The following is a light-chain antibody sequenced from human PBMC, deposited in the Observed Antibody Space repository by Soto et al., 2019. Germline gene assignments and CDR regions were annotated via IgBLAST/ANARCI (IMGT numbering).Light chain of an antibody. J-gene: IGKJ1*01. Sequence: EIVLTQSPGTLSLSPGERATLSCRASQTVSNNYLAWYQQKPGQAPRPVIYGASNRATGIPDRFSASGSGTDFTLTISRLEPEDFAVYYCQQSISSPLTFGQGTKV. V-gene: IGKV3-20*01. CDR3: QQSISSPLT. CDR2: GAS. CDR1: QTVSNNY.